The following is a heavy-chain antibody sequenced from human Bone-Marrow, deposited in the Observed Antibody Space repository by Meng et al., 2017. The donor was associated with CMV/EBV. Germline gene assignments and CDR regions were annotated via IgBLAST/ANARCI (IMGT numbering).Heavy chain of an antibody. CDR1: GYTFTSYG. V-gene: IGHV1-18*01. Sequence: ASVKVSCKASGYTFTSYGISWVRQAPGQGLEWMGWISAYNGNTNYAQKPQGRVTMTTDTSTSTAYMELRSLRSDDTAVYYCAREEAYSYGFDYYYYGMDVWGQGTTVTVSS. D-gene: IGHD5-18*01. CDR2: ISAYNGNT. J-gene: IGHJ6*02. CDR3: AREEAYSYGFDYYYYGMDV.